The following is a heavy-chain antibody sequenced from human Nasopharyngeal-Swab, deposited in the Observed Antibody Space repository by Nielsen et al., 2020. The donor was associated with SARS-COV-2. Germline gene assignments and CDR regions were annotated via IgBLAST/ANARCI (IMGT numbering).Heavy chain of an antibody. CDR2: IKQDGSEK. D-gene: IGHD1-1*01. V-gene: IGHV3-7*03. Sequence: VRQAPGKGLEWVANIKQDGSEKYYVDSVKGRFTISRDNAKNSLYLQMNSLRAEDTAVYYCARGVLHNLYYYYGMDVRGQGTTGTVSS. J-gene: IGHJ6*02. CDR3: ARGVLHNLYYYYGMDV.